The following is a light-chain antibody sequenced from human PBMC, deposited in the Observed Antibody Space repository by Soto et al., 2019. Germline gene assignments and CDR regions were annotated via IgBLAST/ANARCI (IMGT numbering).Light chain of an antibody. CDR2: DAS. V-gene: IGKV3-11*01. CDR1: QSVSSY. J-gene: IGKJ5*01. CDR3: QQRSNWPSRIT. Sequence: EIVLTQSPATLSLSPGERATLSCRASQSVSSYLAWYQQKPGQAPRLLIYDASNRATGITARFSGSGSGTDFTLTIISLEPEDFAVYYCQQRSNWPSRITFGQGTRLEIK.